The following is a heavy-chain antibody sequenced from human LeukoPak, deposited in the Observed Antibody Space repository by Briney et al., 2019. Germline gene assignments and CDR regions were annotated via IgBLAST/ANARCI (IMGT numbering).Heavy chain of an antibody. CDR3: ARGRRGSSGWYKVYYFDY. V-gene: IGHV4-34*01. J-gene: IGHJ4*02. Sequence: PSETLSLTCAVYGGSFSGYYWSWIRQPPGKGLEWIGEINHSGSTNYNPSLKSRVTISVDTSKNQFSLKLSSVTAADTAVYYCARGRRGSSGWYKVYYFDYWGQGTLVTVSS. CDR2: INHSGST. CDR1: GGSFSGYY. D-gene: IGHD6-19*01.